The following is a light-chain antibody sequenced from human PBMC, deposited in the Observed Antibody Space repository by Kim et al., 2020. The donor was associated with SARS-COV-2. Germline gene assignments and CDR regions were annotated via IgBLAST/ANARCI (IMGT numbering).Light chain of an antibody. V-gene: IGLV2-23*01. CDR3: CSYAGSNWV. Sequence: QPFPISCLGTSGDVWSYNLVSWYQQHPGKAPKLMIYEGSKRPSGVSNRFSGSKSGNTASLTISGLQAEDEADYYCCSYAGSNWVFGGGTQLTVL. J-gene: IGLJ3*02. CDR2: EGS. CDR1: SGDVWSYNL.